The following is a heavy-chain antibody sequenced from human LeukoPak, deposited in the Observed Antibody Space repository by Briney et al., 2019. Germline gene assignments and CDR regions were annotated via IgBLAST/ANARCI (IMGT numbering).Heavy chain of an antibody. V-gene: IGHV4-59*08. CDR1: GGSISSYY. CDR2: IYYSGST. D-gene: IGHD6-13*01. Sequence: SETLSLTCTISGGSISSYYWSWLRQPPGKGLEWIGYIYYSGSTNYNPSLKSRVTISVDTSKNQFSLKLSSVTAADTAVYYCARLGGSSWPFDLWGQGTLVTVSS. CDR3: ARLGGSSWPFDL. J-gene: IGHJ5*02.